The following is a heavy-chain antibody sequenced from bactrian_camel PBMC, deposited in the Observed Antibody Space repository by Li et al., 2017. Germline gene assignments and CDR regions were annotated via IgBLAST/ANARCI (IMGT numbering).Heavy chain of an antibody. D-gene: IGHD6*01. V-gene: IGHV3S1*01. CDR2: IFTGQHST. Sequence: HVQLVESGGGSVQAGGSLRLSCAASGATSRPNLMGWFRQAPGKGREGVAVIFTGQHSTYYADSVKGRFTISQDSAKNTVYLQMNSLKPEDTAVYFCAADDVPRWVVAGRGENYWGRGTQVTVS. CDR3: AADDVPRWVVAGRGENY. J-gene: IGHJ4*01. CDR1: GATSRPNL.